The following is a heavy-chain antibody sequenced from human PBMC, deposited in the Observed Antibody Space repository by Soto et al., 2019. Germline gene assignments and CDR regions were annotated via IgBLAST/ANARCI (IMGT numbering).Heavy chain of an antibody. J-gene: IGHJ4*02. CDR2: INHSGST. Sequence: QVQLQQWGAGLLKPSETLSLTCAVYGGSFSGYYWSWIRQPPGKGLEWIGEINHSGSTNYNPSLTSRVTISVDTSKNQFSLKLSSVTAADTAVYYCARKPIVGAPTYWGQGTLVTVSS. CDR1: GGSFSGYY. CDR3: ARKPIVGAPTY. D-gene: IGHD1-26*01. V-gene: IGHV4-34*01.